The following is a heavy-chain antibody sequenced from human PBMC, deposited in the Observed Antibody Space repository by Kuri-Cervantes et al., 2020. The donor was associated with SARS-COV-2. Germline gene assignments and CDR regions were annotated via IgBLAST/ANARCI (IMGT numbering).Heavy chain of an antibody. V-gene: IGHV3-23*01. Sequence: GESLKISCAASGFTFSSYAMSWVRQAPGKGLEWVSAISGSGGSTYYADSVKGRFTTSRDNSKNTLYLQMNSLRAEDTAVYYCAKPTVRGELAFDYWGQGTLVTVSS. D-gene: IGHD3-10*01. CDR1: GFTFSSYA. CDR2: ISGSGGST. CDR3: AKPTVRGELAFDY. J-gene: IGHJ4*02.